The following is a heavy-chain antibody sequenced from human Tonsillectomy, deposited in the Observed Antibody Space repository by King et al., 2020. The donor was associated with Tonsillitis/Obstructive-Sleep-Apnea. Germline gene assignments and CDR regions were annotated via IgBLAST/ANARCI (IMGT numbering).Heavy chain of an antibody. CDR2: IYYSGST. D-gene: IGHD3-3*01. V-gene: IGHV4-59*08. CDR1: GGSISSYY. CDR3: ATYPYDDFSSGYAFDI. J-gene: IGHJ3*02. Sequence: QLQESGPGLVKPSETLSLTCTVSGGSISSYYWSWIRQPPGKGLEWIGYIYYSGSTNYNPSLKSRVTISVDTSKNQFSLKLSSVTAADTAVSYCATYPYDDFSSGYAFDIWGQGTLVTLSS.